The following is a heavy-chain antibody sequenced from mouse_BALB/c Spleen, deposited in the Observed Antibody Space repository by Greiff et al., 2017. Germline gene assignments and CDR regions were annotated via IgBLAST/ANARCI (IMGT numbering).Heavy chain of an antibody. CDR1: GYTFTSYT. Sequence: QVQLKQSGAELARPGASVKMSCKASGYTFTSYTMHWVKQRPGQGLEWIGYINPSSGYTNYNQKFKDKATLTADKSSSTAYMQLSSLTSEDSAVYYCARVDYGSSYVDYWGQGTTLTVSS. J-gene: IGHJ2*01. V-gene: IGHV1-4*01. CDR2: INPSSGYT. CDR3: ARVDYGSSYVDY. D-gene: IGHD1-1*01.